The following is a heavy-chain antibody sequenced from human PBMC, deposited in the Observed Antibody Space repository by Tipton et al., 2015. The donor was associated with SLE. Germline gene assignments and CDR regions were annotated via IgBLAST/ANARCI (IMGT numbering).Heavy chain of an antibody. V-gene: IGHV4-39*01. J-gene: IGHJ6*03. CDR2: IYYSVAT. Sequence: TLSLTCTVSGGSISRSGHYWGWLRQPPGKGLGWIGSIYYSVATHYNPSLKSRVTISVDTSKNQFSLKLSSVTAADTAVYYCARTSTYYDFWSGSYYYYYYMDVWGKGTTVTVSS. CDR3: ARTSTYYDFWSGSYYYYYYMDV. D-gene: IGHD3-3*01. CDR1: GGSISRSGHY.